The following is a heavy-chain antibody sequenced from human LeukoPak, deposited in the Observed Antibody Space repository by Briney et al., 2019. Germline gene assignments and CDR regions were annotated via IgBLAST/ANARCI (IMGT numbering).Heavy chain of an antibody. CDR1: GYTFTGYY. Sequence: GASVKVSCKASGYTFTGYYMHWVRQAPGQGLEWMGWINPNSGGTNFAQNFQGRVTMTRDTSISTAYMELSRLRSDDTAVYYCARARTGTTGYDAFDFWGQGTMVTVSS. J-gene: IGHJ3*01. V-gene: IGHV1-2*02. D-gene: IGHD1-1*01. CDR2: INPNSGGT. CDR3: ARARTGTTGYDAFDF.